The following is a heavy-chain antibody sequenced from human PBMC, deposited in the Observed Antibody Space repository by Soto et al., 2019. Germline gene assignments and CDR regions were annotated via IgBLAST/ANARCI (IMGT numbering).Heavy chain of an antibody. CDR1: GGSFSGYY. CDR2: INHSGST. CDR3: AGGKLLPLENHYYYYMDV. D-gene: IGHD2-15*01. V-gene: IGHV4-34*01. J-gene: IGHJ6*03. Sequence: PSETLSLTCAVYGGSFSGYYWSWIRQPPGKGLEWIGEINHSGSTNYNPSLKSRVTISVDTSKNQFSLKVSSVTAADTAVYFCAGGKLLPLENHYYYYMDVWGKGTTVTVSS.